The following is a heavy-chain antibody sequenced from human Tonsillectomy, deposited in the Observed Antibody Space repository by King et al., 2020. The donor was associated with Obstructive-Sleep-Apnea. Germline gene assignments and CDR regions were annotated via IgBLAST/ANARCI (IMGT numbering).Heavy chain of an antibody. Sequence: HVTLKESGPVLVKPTETLTLTCTVSGFSLSNARMGMSWIRQPPGKALEWLAHIFSNDEKSFSTSLKSRLTISKDTSKSQVVLTMTNMDPVDTATYYCARLFCSSTSCYHYSYYDMDVWGQGTTVTVSS. CDR2: IFSNDEK. CDR1: GFSLSNARMG. J-gene: IGHJ6*02. V-gene: IGHV2-26*01. D-gene: IGHD2-2*01. CDR3: ARLFCSSTSCYHYSYYDMDV.